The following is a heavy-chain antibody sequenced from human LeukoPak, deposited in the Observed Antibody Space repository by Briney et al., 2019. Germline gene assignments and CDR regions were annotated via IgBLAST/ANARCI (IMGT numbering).Heavy chain of an antibody. CDR1: GFTFNTYS. Sequence: PGGSLRLSCAASGFTFNTYSMNWVRQAPGKGLEWVSSISSHSRDIYYADSVKGRFTISRDNAKNSLLLQMNSLRAEDTAVYYCARDDRDISSFRFDYWGHGILVTVSS. D-gene: IGHD6-6*01. CDR3: ARDDRDISSFRFDY. V-gene: IGHV3-21*01. J-gene: IGHJ4*01. CDR2: ISSHSRDI.